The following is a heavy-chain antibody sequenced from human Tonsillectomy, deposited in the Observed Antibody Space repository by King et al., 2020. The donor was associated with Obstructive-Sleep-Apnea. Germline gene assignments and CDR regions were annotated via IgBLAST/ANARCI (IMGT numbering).Heavy chain of an antibody. CDR3: ARDPARNYVPYFDS. CDR1: GFTFSNYN. V-gene: IGHV3-21*01. D-gene: IGHD1-7*01. J-gene: IGHJ4*02. Sequence: VQLVESGGGLVKPGGSLRLSCAAYGFTFSNYNINWVRQAPGKGLEWVSSISSSGGDIYYADSVKGRFTVSIDSAKNSVALQMNSLRAEDTAVYYCARDPARNYVPYFDSWGQGTLVTVSS. CDR2: ISSSGGDI.